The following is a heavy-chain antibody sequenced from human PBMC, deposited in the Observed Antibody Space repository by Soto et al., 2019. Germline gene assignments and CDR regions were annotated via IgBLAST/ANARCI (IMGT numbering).Heavy chain of an antibody. CDR3: ARHGSGSYYNNWFDP. V-gene: IGHV4-39*01. Sequence: SETLSLTCSVSGDSISNSRFYWAWIRQTPGEGLEWIGSIYHTGNAYYNPSLKSRVTISVDTSKNQFSLKLSSVTAADTALYYCARHGSGSYYNNWFDPWGQGTLVTVSS. CDR1: GDSISNSRFY. D-gene: IGHD3-10*01. J-gene: IGHJ5*02. CDR2: IYHTGNA.